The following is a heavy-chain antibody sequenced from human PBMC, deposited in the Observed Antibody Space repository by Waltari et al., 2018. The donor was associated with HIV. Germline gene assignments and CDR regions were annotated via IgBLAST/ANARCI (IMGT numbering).Heavy chain of an antibody. CDR2: IKSKTDGGTT. V-gene: IGHV3-15*01. CDR3: TTALSSGYYESVYYYGMDV. D-gene: IGHD3-22*01. Sequence: EVQLVESGGGLVKPGGSLRLSCAASGFIFSNASMSWVRPAPGKGLEWVGRIKSKTDGGTTDYAAPVKGRFTISRDDSKNTLFLQMNSLKTEDTAVYFCTTALSSGYYESVYYYGMDVWGQGTTVTVSS. J-gene: IGHJ6*02. CDR1: GFIFSNAS.